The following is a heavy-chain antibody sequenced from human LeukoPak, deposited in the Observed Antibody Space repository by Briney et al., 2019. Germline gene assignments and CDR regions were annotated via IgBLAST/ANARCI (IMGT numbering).Heavy chain of an antibody. CDR1: GGSISSSSYY. J-gene: IGHJ4*02. CDR2: IYYSGST. CDR3: ARHPYVEIKFIDY. Sequence: SETLSLTCTVSGGSISSSSYYWGWIRQPPGKVQGWIGSIYYSGSTYYNPSLKSRVTISVDTSKNQFSLKLSSVTAADTAVYYCARHPYVEIKFIDYWGQGTLVTVSS. V-gene: IGHV4-39*01. D-gene: IGHD5-24*01.